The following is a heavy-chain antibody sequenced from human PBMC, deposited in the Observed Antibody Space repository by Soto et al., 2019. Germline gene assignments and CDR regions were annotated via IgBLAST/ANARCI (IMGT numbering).Heavy chain of an antibody. CDR1: GFTFTDYW. D-gene: IGHD4-4*01. V-gene: IGHV3-74*01. Sequence: EVQLLESGGGLVRPGGSLRVSCAASGFTFTDYWTHWVRQAPGEGLVWVSRINSDGSRTSYADSVTGRFTISRDNAKNTLYLQMNSLRVEDTALYYCARETYRGFYFDYWGQGTLVTVSS. J-gene: IGHJ4*02. CDR2: INSDGSRT. CDR3: ARETYRGFYFDY.